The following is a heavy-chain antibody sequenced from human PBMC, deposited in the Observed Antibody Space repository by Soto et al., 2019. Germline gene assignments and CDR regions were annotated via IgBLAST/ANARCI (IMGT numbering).Heavy chain of an antibody. CDR2: ISVYNGNT. V-gene: IGHV1-18*01. CDR3: ARDSAYRLSLLYF. Sequence: GASVKVSCKASGYTFSNYGITWVRQAPGQGLEWMGWISVYNGNTNYAQKFQGRVTMTTDTSTSTAYMELRSLRSDDTAIYYCARDSAYRLSLLYFWAQGTLVTVSS. CDR1: GYTFSNYG. D-gene: IGHD4-4*01. J-gene: IGHJ4*02.